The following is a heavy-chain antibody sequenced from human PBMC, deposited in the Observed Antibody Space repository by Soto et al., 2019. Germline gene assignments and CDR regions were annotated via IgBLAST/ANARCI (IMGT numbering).Heavy chain of an antibody. CDR2: ISNSGSTI. D-gene: IGHD2-21*01. V-gene: IGHV3-11*01. CDR1: GFTFSNYY. J-gene: IGHJ5*02. Sequence: QVQLVESGGGLVKPGGSLRLSCAASGFTFSNYYMSWIRQAPGKGLEWLSYISNSGSTIYYAESVRGRFIISRDNAKNSVYLQMTSLRAADAAVYYCARLSGAPCAGFDPWGQGTLVTVSS. CDR3: ARLSGAPCAGFDP.